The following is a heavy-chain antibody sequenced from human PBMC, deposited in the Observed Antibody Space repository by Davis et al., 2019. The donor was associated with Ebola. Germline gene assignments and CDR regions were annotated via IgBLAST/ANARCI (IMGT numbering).Heavy chain of an antibody. CDR2: IYTSGST. D-gene: IGHD3-22*01. J-gene: IGHJ3*02. CDR3: ARTVVAISRGAFDI. CDR1: GGSISSYY. V-gene: IGHV4-4*07. Sequence: PSETLSLTCTVSGGSISSYYWSWIRQPAGKGLEWIGRIYTSGSTNYNPSLKSRVTMSVDTSKNQFSLKLSSVTAADTAVYYCARTVVAISRGAFDIWGQGTMVTVSS.